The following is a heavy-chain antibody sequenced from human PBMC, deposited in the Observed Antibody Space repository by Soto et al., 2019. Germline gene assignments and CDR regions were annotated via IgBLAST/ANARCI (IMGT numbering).Heavy chain of an antibody. Sequence: KTSETVSLTCTVSGGSLSSYYWTWIRQSPGKGLEWIGYVYFSGNTNYNPSLKSRVTISIDTSKNQFSLRLASVTAADTAFYYCGSVRPSGYVLSWGQGTLVTVS. CDR3: GSVRPSGYVLS. V-gene: IGHV4-59*01. CDR2: VYFSGNT. D-gene: IGHD6-25*01. CDR1: GGSLSSYY. J-gene: IGHJ5*02.